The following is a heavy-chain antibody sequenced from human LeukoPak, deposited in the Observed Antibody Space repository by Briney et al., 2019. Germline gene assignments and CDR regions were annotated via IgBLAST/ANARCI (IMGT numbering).Heavy chain of an antibody. Sequence: GGSLRLSCAASGFTFSTYGMHWVRQAPGKGLEWVAVISYDGSNKYYADSVKGRFTISRDNSKNTLYLQMNSLRAEDTAMYYCAKVKLNRYYDSSGYFDYWGQGTLVTVSS. CDR3: AKVKLNRYYDSSGYFDY. D-gene: IGHD3-22*01. V-gene: IGHV3-30*18. CDR2: ISYDGSNK. J-gene: IGHJ4*02. CDR1: GFTFSTYG.